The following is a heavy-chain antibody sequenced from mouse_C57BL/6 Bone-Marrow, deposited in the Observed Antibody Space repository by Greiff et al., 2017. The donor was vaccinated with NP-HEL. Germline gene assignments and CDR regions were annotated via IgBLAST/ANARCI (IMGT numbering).Heavy chain of an antibody. D-gene: IGHD2-4*01. CDR3: AREGGLRRRTYARDY. CDR2: INYDGSST. V-gene: IGHV5-16*01. J-gene: IGHJ4*01. Sequence: DVQLVESEGGLVQPGSSLKLSCTASGFTFSDYYMAWVRQVPDKGLEWVANINYDGSSTYYLDSLKSRFIISRDNAKNILYLQMSSLKSEDTATYYCAREGGLRRRTYARDYWGQGTSVTVSS. CDR1: GFTFSDYY.